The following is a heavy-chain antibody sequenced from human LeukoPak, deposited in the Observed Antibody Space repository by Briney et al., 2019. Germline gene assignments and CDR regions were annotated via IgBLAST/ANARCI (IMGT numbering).Heavy chain of an antibody. D-gene: IGHD5-12*01. CDR2: IWYGGSNK. J-gene: IGHJ6*03. Sequence: PGGSLRLSCAASGFTFSSYGMHWVRQAPGKGLEWVAVIWYGGSNKYYADSVKGRFTISRDNSKNTLYLQMNSLRAEDTAVYYCAKDGPSGYDYDYYYYVDVWGKGTTVTVSS. CDR1: GFTFSSYG. V-gene: IGHV3-30*02. CDR3: AKDGPSGYDYDYYYYVDV.